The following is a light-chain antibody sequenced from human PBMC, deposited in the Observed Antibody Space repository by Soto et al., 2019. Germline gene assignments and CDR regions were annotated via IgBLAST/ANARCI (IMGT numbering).Light chain of an antibody. Sequence: DIQMTQSPSSLSASVGDRVTITCRASQSISDYLNWYQQKPGKAPKLLIYAASSLQSGVPSTFSGSGSGTDFTLTITSLQPEDFATYYCQQSHSGLTFGPGTKVDFK. CDR1: QSISDY. CDR3: QQSHSGLT. J-gene: IGKJ3*01. V-gene: IGKV1-39*01. CDR2: AAS.